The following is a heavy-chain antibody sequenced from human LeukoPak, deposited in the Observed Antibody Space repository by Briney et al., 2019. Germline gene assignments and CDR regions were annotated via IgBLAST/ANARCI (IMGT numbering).Heavy chain of an antibody. D-gene: IGHD3-3*01. V-gene: IGHV1-24*01. CDR3: ARSGDFPDAFDI. CDR1: GYTLTELS. J-gene: IGHJ3*02. Sequence: RASVKVSFKVSGYTLTELSMHWVRQAPGKGLEWMGGFDPEDGETIYAQKFQGRVTITADESTSTAYMELSSLRSEDTAVYYCARSGDFPDAFDIWGQGTMVTVSS. CDR2: FDPEDGET.